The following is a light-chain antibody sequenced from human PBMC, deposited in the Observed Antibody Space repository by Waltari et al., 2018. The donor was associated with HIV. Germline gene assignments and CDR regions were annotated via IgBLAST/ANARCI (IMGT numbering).Light chain of an antibody. J-gene: IGLJ2*01. CDR2: QSS. V-gene: IGLV3-1*01. CDR3: QAWDSSSAVV. Sequence: SYELTPSPSVSVSPRPTASIPCSGDNLGDTYVSWYHQKPGQSPVLVIYQSSKRPAEIPERFSGSNSGDTATLTISGTQAVDEADYYCQAWDSSSAVVFGGGTKLTVL. CDR1: NLGDTY.